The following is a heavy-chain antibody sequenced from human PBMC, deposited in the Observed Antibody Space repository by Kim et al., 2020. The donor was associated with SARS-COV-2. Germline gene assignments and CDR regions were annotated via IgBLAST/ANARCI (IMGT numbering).Heavy chain of an antibody. J-gene: IGHJ5*02. D-gene: IGHD6-19*01. V-gene: IGHV7-4-1*02. CDR3: ARPAVAGTGWFDP. Sequence: YAQGFTGRFVFSLDTSVSTAYLQISRLKAEDTAVYYCARPAVAGTGWFDPWGQGTLVTVSS.